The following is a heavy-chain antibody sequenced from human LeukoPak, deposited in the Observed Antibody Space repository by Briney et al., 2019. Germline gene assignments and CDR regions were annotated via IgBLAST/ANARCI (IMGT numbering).Heavy chain of an antibody. D-gene: IGHD5-18*01. CDR3: ARGVQLWSHFDY. CDR1: GFTFSSYW. J-gene: IGHJ4*02. CDR2: INTDGSST. V-gene: IGHV3-74*01. Sequence: PGGSLRLSCAASGFTFSSYWMHWVRQAPGKGLVWVSRINTDGSSTSYADSVKGRFTISRDNAKNSLYLQMNSLRAEDTAVYYCARGVQLWSHFDYWGQGTLVTVSS.